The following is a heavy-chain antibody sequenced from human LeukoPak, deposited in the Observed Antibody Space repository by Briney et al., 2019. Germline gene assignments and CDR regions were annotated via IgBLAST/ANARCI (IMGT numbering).Heavy chain of an antibody. CDR3: AMVTLVTPFDY. CDR2: ISYDGSNK. D-gene: IGHD2-21*02. J-gene: IGHJ4*02. CDR1: GFTFSSFE. V-gene: IGHV3-30-3*01. Sequence: PGRSLRLSCAASGFTFSSFEMHWVRQAPGKGLEWVAVISYDGSNKYYTDSVEGRFTISRDNSKNTLYLQMSSLRAEDTAVYYCAMVTLVTPFDYWGQGTLVTVSS.